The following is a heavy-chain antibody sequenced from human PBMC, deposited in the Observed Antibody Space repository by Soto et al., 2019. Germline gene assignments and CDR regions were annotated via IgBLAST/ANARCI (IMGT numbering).Heavy chain of an antibody. Sequence: PSETLSLTCTVSGGSISSSSYYWGWIRQPPGKGLEWIGSIYYSGSTYYNPSLKSRVTISVDTSKNQFSLKLSSVTAADTAVYYCASTGLVWFGELFRGQGTLVTVSS. CDR1: GGSISSSSYY. D-gene: IGHD3-10*01. CDR3: ASTGLVWFGELF. V-gene: IGHV4-39*01. J-gene: IGHJ4*02. CDR2: IYYSGST.